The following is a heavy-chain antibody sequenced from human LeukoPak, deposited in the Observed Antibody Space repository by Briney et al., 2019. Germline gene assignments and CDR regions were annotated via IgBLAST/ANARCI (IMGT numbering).Heavy chain of an antibody. CDR3: ARGITMVRGVIRYYGMDV. Sequence: GGSLRLSCAASGFTFSSYDMHWVRQATGKGLEWVSAIATAGDTYYPGSVKGRFTISRENAKNSLYLQMNSLRAGDTAVYYCARGITMVRGVIRYYGMDVWGQGTTVTVSS. J-gene: IGHJ6*02. CDR1: GFTFSSYD. V-gene: IGHV3-13*01. CDR2: IATAGDT. D-gene: IGHD3-10*01.